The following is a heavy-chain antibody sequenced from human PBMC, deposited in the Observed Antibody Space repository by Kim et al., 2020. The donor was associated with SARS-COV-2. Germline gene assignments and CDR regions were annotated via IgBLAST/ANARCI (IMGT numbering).Heavy chain of an antibody. D-gene: IGHD3-16*01. J-gene: IGHJ4*02. Sequence: SETLSLTCAVYGGSFSGYYWSWIRQPPGKGLEWIGEINHSGSTNYNPSLKSRVTISVDTSKNQFSLKLSSVTAADTAVYYCARGLGGDSVWGSSDYWGQG. CDR1: GGSFSGYY. V-gene: IGHV4-34*01. CDR2: INHSGST. CDR3: ARGLGGDSVWGSSDY.